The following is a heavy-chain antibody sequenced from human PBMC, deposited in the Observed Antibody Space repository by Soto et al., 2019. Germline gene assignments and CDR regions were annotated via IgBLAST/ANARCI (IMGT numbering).Heavy chain of an antibody. D-gene: IGHD2-15*01. V-gene: IGHV3-11*01. CDR3: ARDVVVAARNNWFDP. CDR2: ISSSGSTI. CDR1: GFTFSDYY. J-gene: IGHJ5*02. Sequence: QVQLVESGGGLVKPGGSLRLSCAASGFTFSDYYMSWLRQAPGKGLEWVSYISSSGSTIYYADSVKGRFTISRDNAKNSLDLQMNSLRAEDTAVYYCARDVVVAARNNWFDPWGQGTLVTVSS.